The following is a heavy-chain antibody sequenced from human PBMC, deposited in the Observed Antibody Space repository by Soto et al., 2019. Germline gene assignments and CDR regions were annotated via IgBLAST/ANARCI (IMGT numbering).Heavy chain of an antibody. V-gene: IGHV1-69*12. CDR3: ARALGSGYAPGDY. CDR2: IISIFGTP. J-gene: IGHJ4*02. Sequence: QVQLVQSGAEVKKPGSSVKVSCKASGGTFNSYVFNWVRQAPGQGLEWMGGIISIFGTPNYGQKFQGRVTTTADESTSTGCMELSSPTSEDTAIYYCARALGSGYAPGDYWGQGTRVTVSS. CDR1: GGTFNSYV. D-gene: IGHD5-12*01.